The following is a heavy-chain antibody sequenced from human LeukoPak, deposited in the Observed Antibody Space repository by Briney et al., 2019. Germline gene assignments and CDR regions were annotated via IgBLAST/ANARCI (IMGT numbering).Heavy chain of an antibody. J-gene: IGHJ6*04. D-gene: IGHD3-10*01. CDR1: GFTLSSYW. V-gene: IGHV3-74*01. Sequence: GGSLRLSCAASGFTLSSYWMHWVRQAPGKGLVWVSRINSDGRSTIYADSVKGRFTISRDNAKNTLYLQMNSLRAEGTAVYYCARATGETRYYGMDVWGKGTTVTVSS. CDR2: INSDGRST. CDR3: ARATGETRYYGMDV.